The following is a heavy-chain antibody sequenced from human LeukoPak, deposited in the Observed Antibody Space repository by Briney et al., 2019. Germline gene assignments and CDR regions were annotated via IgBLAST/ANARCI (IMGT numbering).Heavy chain of an antibody. J-gene: IGHJ4*02. V-gene: IGHV3-7*04. Sequence: PGGSLRLSCTASGFTFTNYWMNWIRQAPGKGLEWVANIKQDGSEKSYIDSVKGRFTISRDNAKNSLSLQMNNLSAEDTAVYYCARGDWGRSWNLLGFDYWGQGTLVTVSS. CDR1: GFTFTNYW. CDR3: ARGDWGRSWNLLGFDY. D-gene: IGHD6-13*01. CDR2: IKQDGSEK.